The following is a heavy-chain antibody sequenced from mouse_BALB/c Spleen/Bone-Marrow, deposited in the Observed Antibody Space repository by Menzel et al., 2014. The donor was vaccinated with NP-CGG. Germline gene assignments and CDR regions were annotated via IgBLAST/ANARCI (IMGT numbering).Heavy chain of an antibody. J-gene: IGHJ1*01. CDR1: GYSFTGYT. V-gene: IGHV1-18*01. D-gene: IGHD1-1*01. Sequence: VQLKESGPELVKPGASMKISCKASGYSFTGYTMNWVKQSHGKNLEWIGLINPYNGGTTYNQKFMGKATLTVDKSSSTAYMELLRLTSEDSAVYYCAREYYGDWYFDVWGAGTTVTVSS. CDR3: AREYYGDWYFDV. CDR2: INPYNGGT.